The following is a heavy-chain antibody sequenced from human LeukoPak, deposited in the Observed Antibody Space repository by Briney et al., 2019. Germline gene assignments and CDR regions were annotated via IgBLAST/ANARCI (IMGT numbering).Heavy chain of an antibody. Sequence: EASVKVSCKASGYTFTSYGVSWVRQAPGQGLEWMGWISAYNGNTNYAQKLQGRVTMTTDTSTSTAYMELRSLRSDDTAVYYCARAPGRRCYYDSSGYYYCAFDIWGQGTMVTVSS. CDR1: GYTFTSYG. V-gene: IGHV1-18*01. J-gene: IGHJ3*02. D-gene: IGHD3-22*01. CDR3: ARAPGRRCYYDSSGYYYCAFDI. CDR2: ISAYNGNT.